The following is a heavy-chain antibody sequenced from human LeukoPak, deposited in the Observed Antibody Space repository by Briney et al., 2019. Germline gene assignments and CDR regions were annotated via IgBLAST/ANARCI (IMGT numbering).Heavy chain of an antibody. CDR3: ARDRSTDNWFDP. CDR1: GYTFTNYY. J-gene: IGHJ5*02. V-gene: IGHV1-46*01. Sequence: ASVKVSCKASGYTFTNYYMHWVRQAPGQGLEWMGIINPSGGSTSYAQKFQGRVTMTRDTSTRTVYMELSSLRSEDTAVYYCARDRSTDNWFDPWGQGTLVTVSS. D-gene: IGHD2-2*01. CDR2: INPSGGST.